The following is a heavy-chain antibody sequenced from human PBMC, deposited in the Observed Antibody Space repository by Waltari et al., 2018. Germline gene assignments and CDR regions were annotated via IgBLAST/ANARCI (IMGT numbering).Heavy chain of an antibody. J-gene: IGHJ4*02. CDR1: GFTFSSYG. V-gene: IGHV3-30*02. CDR2: IRYDGSNK. Sequence: QVQLVESGGGVVQPGGSLRLSCAASGFTFSSYGRPWVRPAPGKGLEWVAFIRYDGSNKYYADSVKGRFTISRDKSKNTLYLQMNSLRAEDTAVYYCAKDQGMATIMYYFDYWGQGTLVTVSS. D-gene: IGHD5-12*01. CDR3: AKDQGMATIMYYFDY.